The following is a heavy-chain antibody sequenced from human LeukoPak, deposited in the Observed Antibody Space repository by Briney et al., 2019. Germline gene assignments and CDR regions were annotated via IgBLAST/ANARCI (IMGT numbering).Heavy chain of an antibody. V-gene: IGHV3-20*04. CDR2: INGNGGTT. CDR1: GFNFDEHG. D-gene: IGHD5-12*01. J-gene: IGHJ6*02. Sequence: GGSLRLSCEGSGFNFDEHGLTWVRQVPGKGLEWVAGINGNGGTTDYSDSVKSRFTISRDNAKKTIYLQMTTLRAEDTAFYYCAREGAGYRGFDFDYYYALDVWGQGTTVTVSS. CDR3: AREGAGYRGFDFDYYYALDV.